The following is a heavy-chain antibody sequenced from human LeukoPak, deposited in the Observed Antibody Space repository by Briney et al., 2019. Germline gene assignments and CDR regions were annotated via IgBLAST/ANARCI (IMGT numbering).Heavy chain of an antibody. J-gene: IGHJ4*02. Sequence: NPSETLSLTCAVYGGSFSGYYWSWIRQPPGKGLEWIGEINHSGSTNYNPSLKSRVTISVDTSKNQFSLMLNSVTAADTALYYCARHVPHSSKIDSWGPGTLVTVSS. CDR1: GGSFSGYY. CDR2: INHSGST. CDR3: ARHVPHSSKIDS. V-gene: IGHV4-34*01. D-gene: IGHD6-6*01.